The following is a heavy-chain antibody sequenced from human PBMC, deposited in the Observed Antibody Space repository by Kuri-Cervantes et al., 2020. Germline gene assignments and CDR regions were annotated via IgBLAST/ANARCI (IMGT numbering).Heavy chain of an antibody. J-gene: IGHJ6*02. Sequence: ASVKVSCKASGYTFTSYGISWVRQAPGQGLEWMGWISAYNGNTNYAQKLQGRVTMTTDTSTSTAYMELRSLRSDDTAVYYCATTKGSSSDHYYYGMDVWGQGTTVTVSS. D-gene: IGHD6-6*01. CDR3: ATTKGSSSDHYYYGMDV. CDR1: GYTFTSYG. V-gene: IGHV1-18*01. CDR2: ISAYNGNT.